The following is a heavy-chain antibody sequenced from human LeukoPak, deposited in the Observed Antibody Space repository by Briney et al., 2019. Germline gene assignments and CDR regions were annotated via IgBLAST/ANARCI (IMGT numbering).Heavy chain of an antibody. CDR1: GFTFSSYS. J-gene: IGHJ1*01. Sequence: GGSLRLSCAASGFTFSSYSMNWVRQAPGKGLEWVSSISSSSSYIYYADAVKGRFTISRDNAKTSMYLQMNSLRAEDTAVYYCARVGYYGSGSYYKWEYFQHWGQGTLVTVSS. D-gene: IGHD3-10*01. V-gene: IGHV3-21*01. CDR3: ARVGYYGSGSYYKWEYFQH. CDR2: ISSSSSYI.